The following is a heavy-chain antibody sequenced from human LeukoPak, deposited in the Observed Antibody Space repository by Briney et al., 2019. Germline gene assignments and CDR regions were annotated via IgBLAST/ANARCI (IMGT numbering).Heavy chain of an antibody. J-gene: IGHJ4*02. CDR1: GFTFSSYN. CDR2: ITSSSSYI. Sequence: GGSLRLSCAASGFTFSSYNMNWVRQAPGKGLEWVSSITSSSSYIYYADSVKGRFTISRDNSKNTLYLQMNSLRAEDTAVYYCARGVIPYIPFDYWGQGTLVTVSS. D-gene: IGHD3-10*01. V-gene: IGHV3-21*04. CDR3: ARGVIPYIPFDY.